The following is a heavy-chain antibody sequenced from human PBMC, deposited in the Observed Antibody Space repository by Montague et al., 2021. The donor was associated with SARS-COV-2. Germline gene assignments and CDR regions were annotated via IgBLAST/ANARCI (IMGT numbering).Heavy chain of an antibody. CDR1: GDSVSSNTAT. Sequence: CAISGDSVSSNTATWHWIRQSPSRGLEWLGRTYYRSKWYHDYAISLKSRITINPDTSKNQFSLQLSSVAPEDTAVFYCARTTTRMLYPENAFDIWGQGTSVTVCS. D-gene: IGHD2-15*01. CDR3: ARTTTRMLYPENAFDI. J-gene: IGHJ3*02. V-gene: IGHV6-1*01. CDR2: TYYRSKWYH.